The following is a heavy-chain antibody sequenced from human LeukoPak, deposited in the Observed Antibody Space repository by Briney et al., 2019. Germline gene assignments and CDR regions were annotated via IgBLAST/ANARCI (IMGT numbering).Heavy chain of an antibody. D-gene: IGHD3-3*01. J-gene: IGHJ4*02. V-gene: IGHV4-39*07. CDR2: IYYSGST. Sequence: SETLSLTCTVSGGSISSSSYYWGWIRQPPGKGLEWIGSIYYSGSTYYNPSLKSRVTISVDTSKNQFSLKLGSVTAADTAVYYCARKYDFWSGYLDYWGQGTLVTVSS. CDR3: ARKYDFWSGYLDY. CDR1: GGSISSSSYY.